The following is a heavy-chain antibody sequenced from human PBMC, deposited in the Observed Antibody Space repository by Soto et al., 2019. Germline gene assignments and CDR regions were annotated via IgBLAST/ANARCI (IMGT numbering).Heavy chain of an antibody. CDR1: GVSHNYYH. D-gene: IGHD3-3*02. CDR2: IDKIDNSGRT. J-gene: IGHJ4*02. V-gene: IGHV4-34*01. CDR3: ATFMASAFRISGFDN. Sequence: SETLSLTCAVSGVSHNYYHWSWIRQPPGKGLEWLGEIDKIDNSGRTNYNPSLKSRVTVSMDTSKHRFSLTLHSVTASDTAVYYCATFMASAFRISGFDNWGQGVLVTVSS.